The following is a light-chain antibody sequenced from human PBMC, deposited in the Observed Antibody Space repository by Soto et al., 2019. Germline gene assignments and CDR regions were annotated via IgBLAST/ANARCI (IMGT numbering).Light chain of an antibody. J-gene: IGKJ1*01. Sequence: PGERATLSYRASQSVSSYLAWYQQKPGQAPNLLIYDASNRATGIPARFSGSGSGTDFTLTISSLEPEDFAVYYCQQRSNWPVTFGQGTKVEIK. CDR2: DAS. CDR1: QSVSSY. CDR3: QQRSNWPVT. V-gene: IGKV3-11*01.